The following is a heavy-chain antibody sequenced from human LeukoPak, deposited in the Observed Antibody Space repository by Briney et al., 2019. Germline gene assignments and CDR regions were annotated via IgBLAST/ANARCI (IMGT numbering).Heavy chain of an antibody. CDR2: ISGSGGST. CDR3: AKNDYGGNPVAIDY. D-gene: IGHD4-23*01. Sequence: GGSLRLSCAASGFTFSSYAMSWVRQAPGKGLEWVSAISGSGGSTYYADSVRGRFTISRDNSKNTLYLQMNSLRAEDTAVYYCAKNDYGGNPVAIDYWGQGALVTVSS. CDR1: GFTFSSYA. V-gene: IGHV3-23*01. J-gene: IGHJ4*02.